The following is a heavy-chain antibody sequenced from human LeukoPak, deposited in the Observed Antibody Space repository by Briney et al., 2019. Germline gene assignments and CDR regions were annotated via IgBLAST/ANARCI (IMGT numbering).Heavy chain of an antibody. D-gene: IGHD2-2*02. V-gene: IGHV3-7*03. CDR1: GFTFNSYW. Sequence: PGGSLRLSCAASGFTFNSYWMSWVRQAPGKGLEWVANIKQDGSEKYYVDSVKGRFTISRDNSKNTLYLQMNSLRAEDTAVYYCAKGKVVPATIYDYWGQGTLVTVSS. J-gene: IGHJ4*02. CDR3: AKGKVVPATIYDY. CDR2: IKQDGSEK.